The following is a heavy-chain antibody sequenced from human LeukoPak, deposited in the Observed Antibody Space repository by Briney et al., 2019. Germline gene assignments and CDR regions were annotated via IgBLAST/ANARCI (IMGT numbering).Heavy chain of an antibody. CDR1: GFTFSTYT. D-gene: IGHD3-22*01. J-gene: IGHJ4*02. CDR3: ASGTWLNY. V-gene: IGHV3-48*04. Sequence: GGTLRLSCAASGFTFSTYTMNWVRQAPGKGLEWISSIISSGSTIYYADSVKGRFTISRDNAKNTLYLQMNTLRAEDTAVYYCASGTWLNYWGQGTLVTVSS. CDR2: IISSGSTI.